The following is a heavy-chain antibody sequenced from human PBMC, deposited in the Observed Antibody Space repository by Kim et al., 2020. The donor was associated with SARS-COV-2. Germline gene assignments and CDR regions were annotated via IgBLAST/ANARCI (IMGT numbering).Heavy chain of an antibody. Sequence: GGSLRLSCAASGFTFSSYSMNWVRQAPGEGLEWVSSISSSSTNIFYADSVKGRFTISRDNAKNSLYLQMNSLRAEDTAVYSCVRDDSSGYYYRIMGYWGQGILVTVSS. CDR3: VRDDSSGYYYRIMGY. V-gene: IGHV3-21*01. D-gene: IGHD3-22*01. J-gene: IGHJ4*02. CDR2: ISSSSTNI. CDR1: GFTFSSYS.